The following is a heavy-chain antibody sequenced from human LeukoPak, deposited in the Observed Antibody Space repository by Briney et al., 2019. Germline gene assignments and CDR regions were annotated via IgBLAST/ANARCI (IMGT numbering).Heavy chain of an antibody. CDR3: ARGVAVAGNAVDY. Sequence: GGSLRLSCAASGFTFSDYYMSWIRQAPGKGLEWVSYISSSSSYTNYADSMKGRFTISRGNAKNSLYLQMNSLRAEDTAVYYCARGVAVAGNAVDYWGQGTLVTVSS. CDR2: ISSSSSYT. CDR1: GFTFSDYY. V-gene: IGHV3-11*06. D-gene: IGHD6-19*01. J-gene: IGHJ4*02.